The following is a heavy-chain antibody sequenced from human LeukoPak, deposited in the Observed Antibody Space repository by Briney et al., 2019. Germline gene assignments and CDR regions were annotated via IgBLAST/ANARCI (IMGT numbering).Heavy chain of an antibody. CDR3: ARDVGWNSNYDPSYFDY. CDR2: IGNDGTTT. CDR1: GFTFSRYW. Sequence: PGGSLRLSCAASGFTFSRYWMHWVRQAPGKGPVWVLRIGNDGTTTNYADSVKGRFTVSRDNAKNTMSLQMNSLRAEDTAVYYCARDVGWNSNYDPSYFDYWGQGTLVTVSS. J-gene: IGHJ4*02. V-gene: IGHV3-74*01. D-gene: IGHD4-11*01.